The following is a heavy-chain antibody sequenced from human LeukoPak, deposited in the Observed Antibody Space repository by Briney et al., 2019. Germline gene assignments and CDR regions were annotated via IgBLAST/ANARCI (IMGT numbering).Heavy chain of an antibody. CDR1: GYSVFSNSEA. CDR3: ARGVRDFFDY. Sequence: SQTLSVTFAISGYSVFSNSEAGNWMRMSPSRCLEWVGRTYSRSKWYNHFAVSVKSRIPINPETSKNPFSRQLTYVTPEDTAVYYCARGVRDFFDYWGQGNLVTVSS. CDR2: TYSRSKWYN. V-gene: IGHV6-1*01. J-gene: IGHJ4*02.